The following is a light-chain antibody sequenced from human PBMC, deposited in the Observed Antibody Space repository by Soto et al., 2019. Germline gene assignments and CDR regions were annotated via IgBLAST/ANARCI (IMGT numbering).Light chain of an antibody. CDR3: MSYAGGNRFV. CDR1: INDVGGYNY. Sequence: QSVLTQPPSASGSPGQSVTISCAGTINDVGGYNYVSWYQQHPGKVPQLMIYQVTKRPSGVPDRFSASKSDTTASLTISGLQAEDEGDYYCMSYAGGNRFVFGTGTKVPS. J-gene: IGLJ1*01. V-gene: IGLV2-8*01. CDR2: QVT.